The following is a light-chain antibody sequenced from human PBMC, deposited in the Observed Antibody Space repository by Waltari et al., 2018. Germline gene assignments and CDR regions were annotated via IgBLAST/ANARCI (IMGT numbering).Light chain of an antibody. Sequence: DIQMTQSPSSVSAYVGDRITITCRASQGIRSWLAWYRQKPGEAPELLIHDASSLQSGVPSRFSGSGSGTDFTLIISSLQAEDSATYYCQQGKIFPPTFGGGTKVEIK. CDR3: QQGKIFPPT. CDR2: DAS. V-gene: IGKV1-12*01. CDR1: QGIRSW. J-gene: IGKJ4*01.